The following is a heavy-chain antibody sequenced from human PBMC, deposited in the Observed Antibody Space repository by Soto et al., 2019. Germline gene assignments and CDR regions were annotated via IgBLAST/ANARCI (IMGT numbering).Heavy chain of an antibody. Sequence: GGSLRLSCAASGFTFSSYAMSWVRQAPGKGLEWASAISGSGGSTYYADSVKGRFTISRDNSKNTLYLQMNSLRAEDTAVYYCAKDRGYCTNGVCYPRYYFDYWGQGTLVTVSS. D-gene: IGHD2-8*01. CDR3: AKDRGYCTNGVCYPRYYFDY. V-gene: IGHV3-23*01. CDR2: ISGSGGST. J-gene: IGHJ4*02. CDR1: GFTFSSYA.